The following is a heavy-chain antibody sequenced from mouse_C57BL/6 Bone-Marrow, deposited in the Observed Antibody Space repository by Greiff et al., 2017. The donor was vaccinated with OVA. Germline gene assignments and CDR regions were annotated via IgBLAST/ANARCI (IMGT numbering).Heavy chain of an antibody. J-gene: IGHJ2*01. Sequence: SGAELVRPGASVKLSCTASGFNIKDDYMHWVKQRPEQGLEWIGWIDPENGDTEYASKFQGKATITADTSSNTAYLQLSSLTSEDTAVYYCTTDYYGSSYHFDYWGQGTTLTVSS. V-gene: IGHV14-4*01. D-gene: IGHD1-1*01. CDR1: GFNIKDDY. CDR3: TTDYYGSSYHFDY. CDR2: IDPENGDT.